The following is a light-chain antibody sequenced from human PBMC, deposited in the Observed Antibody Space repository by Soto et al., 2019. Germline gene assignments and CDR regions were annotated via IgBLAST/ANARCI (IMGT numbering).Light chain of an antibody. J-gene: IGKJ1*01. Sequence: DIRMTQSPSTLSASVGDRVTITCRASQSVGNWLAWYQHKPGKAPKGLIYKASSLESGAPSRFSGSGSGTEFALTISSLQPDDFATYYCQQYYSYPWTFGQGTTVEIK. CDR2: KAS. CDR3: QQYYSYPWT. V-gene: IGKV1-5*03. CDR1: QSVGNW.